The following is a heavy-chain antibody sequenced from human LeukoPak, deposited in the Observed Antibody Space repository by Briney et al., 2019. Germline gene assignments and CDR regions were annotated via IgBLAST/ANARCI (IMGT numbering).Heavy chain of an antibody. V-gene: IGHV3-23*01. D-gene: IGHD2-15*01. CDR3: AKYRCSANISYPRGHYFYGMDV. CDR1: GFTFSSQA. J-gene: IGHJ6*02. CDR2: ISGSGGGT. Sequence: PGGSLRLSCAASGFTFSSQAMSWVRQAPGRGLEWVSAISGSGGGTYYSDSVRGRFTVSRDNSMNTLYLQMDSLRAEDTAVYYCAKYRCSANISYPRGHYFYGMDVWGQGTTVTVSS.